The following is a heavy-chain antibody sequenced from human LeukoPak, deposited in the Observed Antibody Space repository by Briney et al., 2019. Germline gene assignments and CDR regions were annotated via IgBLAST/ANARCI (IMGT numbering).Heavy chain of an antibody. CDR1: GYSISSGYY. CDR3: TRHGTIVVAGFY. V-gene: IGHV4-38-2*01. J-gene: IGHJ4*02. CDR2: IYHSGST. Sequence: SETLSLTCAVSGYSISSGYYWGWIRQPPGKGLEWIGSIYHSGSTHYNPSLKSRVTISVDTSKNQFSLKLSSVTAADTAVYYCTRHGTIVVAGFYWGQGTLVTVSS. D-gene: IGHD6-19*01.